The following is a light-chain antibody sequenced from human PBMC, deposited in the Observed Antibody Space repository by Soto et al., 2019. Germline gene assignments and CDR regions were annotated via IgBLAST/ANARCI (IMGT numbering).Light chain of an antibody. Sequence: EIVLTQSPATLSLSPGERATLSCRASQTVGSYLAWFRQTPGQAPRLLIYDTSIRATGIPARFSGSGSGTDFTLTISSLEAEDFAVYYCQLYGGSHMFSFGQGTKLEIK. CDR2: DTS. V-gene: IGKV3-11*01. CDR1: QTVGSY. J-gene: IGKJ2*01. CDR3: QLYGGSHMFS.